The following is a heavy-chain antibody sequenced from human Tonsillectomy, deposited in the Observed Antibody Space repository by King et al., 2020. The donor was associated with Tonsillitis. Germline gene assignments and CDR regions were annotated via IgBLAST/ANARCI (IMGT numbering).Heavy chain of an antibody. CDR3: ARGAPGY. J-gene: IGHJ4*02. CDR2: IDHSGNT. CDR1: GGSFSGYY. V-gene: IGHV4-34*01. Sequence: VQLQQWGAGLLKPSETLSLPCAVYGGSFSGYYWSWIRQPPGEGLEWIGDIDHSGNTNYNPSLKSRVTISVDTSKNQFSLKLNSVTAAAKAVYFCARGAPGYWGQGTLVTVSS.